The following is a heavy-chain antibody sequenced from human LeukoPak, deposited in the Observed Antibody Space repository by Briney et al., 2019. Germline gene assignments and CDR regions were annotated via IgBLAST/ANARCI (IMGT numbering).Heavy chain of an antibody. CDR1: GGSFSGYY. CDR2: INHSGST. D-gene: IGHD2-2*01. CDR3: ARGYCSGSICYADYYYYMDV. Sequence: SETLSLTCAVYGGSFSGYYWSWIRQPPGKGLEWIGEINHSGSTNYNPSLKSRVTISVDTSKNQFSLKLSSVSAADTAVYYCARGYCSGSICYADYYYYMDVWGKGTTVTVSS. V-gene: IGHV4-34*01. J-gene: IGHJ6*03.